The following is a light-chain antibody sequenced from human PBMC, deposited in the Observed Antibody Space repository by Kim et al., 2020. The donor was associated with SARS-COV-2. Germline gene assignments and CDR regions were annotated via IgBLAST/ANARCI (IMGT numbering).Light chain of an antibody. Sequence: DIVMTQSPDSLAVSLGERATINCKSSQSVLYSSNNKNYLAWYQQKPGQPPKLLIYWASTRESGVPDRFSGSGSGTDFTLTISSLHAEDVAVYYCQQYYSTLRTFGQGTKVDIK. CDR2: WAS. CDR1: QSVLYSSNNKNY. V-gene: IGKV4-1*01. CDR3: QQYYSTLRT. J-gene: IGKJ1*01.